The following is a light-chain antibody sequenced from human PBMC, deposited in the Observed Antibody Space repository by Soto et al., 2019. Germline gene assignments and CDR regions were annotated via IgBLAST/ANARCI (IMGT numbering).Light chain of an antibody. CDR1: HNDIGTYDY. Sequence: QSALTQPTSGSGSPGQSSSVSCTGNHNDIGTYDYVSWYQQHPGRAPRLLIHGVTTRPSGISDRFSASKSGLTASLTISGLQPEDEAYYYCISFTSNRIYVFGPGTKVTVL. J-gene: IGLJ1*01. CDR2: GVT. CDR3: ISFTSNRIYV. V-gene: IGLV2-14*03.